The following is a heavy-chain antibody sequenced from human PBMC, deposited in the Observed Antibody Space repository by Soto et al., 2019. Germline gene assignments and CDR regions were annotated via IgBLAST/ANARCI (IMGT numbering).Heavy chain of an antibody. CDR2: ISGSGGST. V-gene: IGHV3-23*01. J-gene: IGHJ6*02. CDR3: AKDLVAVAATPYYYYYGMDV. CDR1: GFTFSSYA. D-gene: IGHD6-19*01. Sequence: GGSLRLSCAASGFTFSSYAVSWVRQAPGKGLEWVSAISGSGGSTYYADSVKGRFTISRDNSKNTLYLQMNSLRAEDTAVYYCAKDLVAVAATPYYYYYGMDVWGQGTTVTVPS.